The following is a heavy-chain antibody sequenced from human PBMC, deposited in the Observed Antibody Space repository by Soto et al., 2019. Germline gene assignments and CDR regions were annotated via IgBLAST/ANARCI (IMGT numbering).Heavy chain of an antibody. CDR2: ISSSGSTI. V-gene: IGHV3-11*01. D-gene: IGHD3-3*01. CDR3: ARDKYDFWSGYITQYYYYGMDV. J-gene: IGHJ6*02. Sequence: PVGSLRLSCAASGFTFSDYYMSWIRQAPGKGLEWVSYISSSGSTIYYADSVRGRFTISRDNAKNSLYLQMNSLRAEDTAVYYCARDKYDFWSGYITQYYYYGMDVWGQGTTVTVSS. CDR1: GFTFSDYY.